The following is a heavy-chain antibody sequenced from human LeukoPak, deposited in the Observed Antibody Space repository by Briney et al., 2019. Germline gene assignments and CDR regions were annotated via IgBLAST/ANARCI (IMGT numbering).Heavy chain of an antibody. CDR2: ISGYGSST. J-gene: IGHJ4*02. D-gene: IGHD6-13*01. V-gene: IGHV3-23*01. Sequence: GGSLRLSCTASEFSFSNYGMSWVRQAPGKGLEWVSTISGYGSSTYYSDSVKGRFTISRDNSKNTLYLQMSSLRAEDTALYYCAKDQTTRLSSSWYLYFDLWGQGTLVTVSS. CDR3: AKDQTTRLSSSWYLYFDL. CDR1: EFSFSNYG.